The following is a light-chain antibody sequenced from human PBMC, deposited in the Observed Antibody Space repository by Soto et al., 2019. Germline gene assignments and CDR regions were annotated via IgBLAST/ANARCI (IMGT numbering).Light chain of an antibody. Sequence: EIVMTQSPATLSVSPGERATLSCRASQSVSSNLAWYQQIPGQAPRLLIYGASTRATGIPARFSGSGSGTEFTLTISRLQSEDFAVYYCQQYNNWPPWTFGQGTKVEIK. V-gene: IGKV3-15*01. J-gene: IGKJ1*01. CDR2: GAS. CDR3: QQYNNWPPWT. CDR1: QSVSSN.